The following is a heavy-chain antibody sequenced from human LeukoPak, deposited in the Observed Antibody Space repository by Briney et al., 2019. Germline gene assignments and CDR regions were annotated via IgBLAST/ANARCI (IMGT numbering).Heavy chain of an antibody. CDR1: GFDFSSNW. CDR2: ISGGGGST. Sequence: GGSLRLSCAASGFDFSSNWMHWVRHAPGKGLEWVSTISGGGGSTYYADSVKGRFTISRDNSKNTLYLQVNSLRAEDTAVYYCAKGGKWDVTPFDYWGQGTLVTVSS. J-gene: IGHJ4*02. D-gene: IGHD1-26*01. V-gene: IGHV3-23*01. CDR3: AKGGKWDVTPFDY.